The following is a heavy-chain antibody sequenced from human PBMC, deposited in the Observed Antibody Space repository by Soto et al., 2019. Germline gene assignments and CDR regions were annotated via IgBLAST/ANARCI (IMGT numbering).Heavy chain of an antibody. D-gene: IGHD6-19*01. CDR3: AKERSSGWSLAY. CDR2: ISGSGDST. J-gene: IGHJ4*02. V-gene: IGHV3-23*01. Sequence: EVQLLESGGGLVQPGGSLRLSCAASGFTFSTYAMNWVRQAPGKGLEWVSGISGSGDSTYYADSVKGRFTVSRDNSKNTLSLQMNRLRAEDTAVFYCAKERSSGWSLAYWGQGTLVTVSS. CDR1: GFTFSTYA.